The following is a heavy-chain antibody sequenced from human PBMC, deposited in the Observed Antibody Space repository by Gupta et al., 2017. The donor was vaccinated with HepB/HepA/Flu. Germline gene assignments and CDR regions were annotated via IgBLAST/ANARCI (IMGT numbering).Heavy chain of an antibody. V-gene: IGHV3-33*01. CDR3: ARVSPSQYYYYYGMDV. Sequence: QVQLVESGGGVVQSGRALRLSCAASGFTFSSYGMPWVRQAPVKGLEWVAVIWYDGSNKYYADSVKGRFTISRDNSKNTLYLQMNSLRAEDTAVYYCARVSPSQYYYYYGMDVWGQGTTVTVSS. D-gene: IGHD6-6*01. J-gene: IGHJ6*02. CDR1: GFTFSSYG. CDR2: IWYDGSNK.